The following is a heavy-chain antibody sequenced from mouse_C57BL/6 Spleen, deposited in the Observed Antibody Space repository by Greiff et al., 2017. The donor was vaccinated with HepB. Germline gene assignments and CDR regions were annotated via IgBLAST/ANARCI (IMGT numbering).Heavy chain of an antibody. Sequence: VQLQQPGAELVRPGTSVKLSCKASGYTFTSYWMHWVKQRPGQGLEWIGVIDPSDSYTNYNQKFKGKATLTVDTSSSTAYMQLSSLTSEDSAVYYCARQDGSSWRGYFDVWGTGTTVTVSS. J-gene: IGHJ1*03. CDR3: ARQDGSSWRGYFDV. V-gene: IGHV1-59*01. CDR1: GYTFTSYW. D-gene: IGHD1-1*01. CDR2: IDPSDSYT.